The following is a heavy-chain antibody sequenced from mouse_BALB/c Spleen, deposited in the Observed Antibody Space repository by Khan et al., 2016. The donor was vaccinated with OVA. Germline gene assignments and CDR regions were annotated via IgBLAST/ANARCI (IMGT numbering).Heavy chain of an antibody. J-gene: IGHJ2*01. CDR1: GYSLTRYG. CDR2: IWAGGST. Sequence: VELVESGPGLVAPSQSLSITCTVYGYSLTRYGVHWVRQPPGKGLEWLGLIWAGGSTNYNSALMSRLSISKDNSKSQVFLKMNSLQTDDTAMYYCARLEDIWGQDTTLTVSS. D-gene: IGHD1-3*01. CDR3: ARLEDI. V-gene: IGHV2-9*02.